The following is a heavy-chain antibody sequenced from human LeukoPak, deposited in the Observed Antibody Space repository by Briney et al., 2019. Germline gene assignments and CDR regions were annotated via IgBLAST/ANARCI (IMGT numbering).Heavy chain of an antibody. CDR1: GNTLTELS. D-gene: IGHD3-22*01. Sequence: GASVKVSCKVSGNTLTELSMHWVRQAPGKGLEWMGGFDPEDGETIYAQKFQGRVTMTEDTSTDTAYMELSSLRSEDTAVYYCASSTTHYYDSSGYKDAFDIWGQGTMVTVSS. J-gene: IGHJ3*02. V-gene: IGHV1-24*01. CDR3: ASSTTHYYDSSGYKDAFDI. CDR2: FDPEDGET.